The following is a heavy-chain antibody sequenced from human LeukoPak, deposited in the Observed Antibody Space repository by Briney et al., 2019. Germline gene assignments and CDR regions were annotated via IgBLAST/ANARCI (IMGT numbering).Heavy chain of an antibody. CDR2: IIPIFGTA. CDR3: AREQHDCSGGSCYSNFDY. J-gene: IGHJ4*02. V-gene: IGHV1-69*06. CDR1: GGTFSSYA. D-gene: IGHD2-15*01. Sequence: SVKVSCKASGGTFSSYAISWVRQAPGQGLEWMGGIIPIFGTANYAQKFQGRVTITADKSTSTAYMELSSLRSEDTAVYYCAREQHDCSGGSCYSNFDYWGQGTLVTVSS.